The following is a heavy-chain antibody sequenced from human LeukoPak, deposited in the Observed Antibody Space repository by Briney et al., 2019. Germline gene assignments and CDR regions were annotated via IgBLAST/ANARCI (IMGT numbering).Heavy chain of an antibody. CDR2: ISSSSSTI. D-gene: IGHD5-18*01. J-gene: IGHJ4*02. Sequence: GGSLRLSCIVSGFTFSTYSMNWVRQAPGKGLEWVSYISSSSSTIHYADSVKGRFTIPRDNAKNSLYLQMSSLRDEDTAVYYCASRNSYGYFDYWGQGTLVTVSS. CDR3: ASRNSYGYFDY. CDR1: GFTFSTYS. V-gene: IGHV3-48*02.